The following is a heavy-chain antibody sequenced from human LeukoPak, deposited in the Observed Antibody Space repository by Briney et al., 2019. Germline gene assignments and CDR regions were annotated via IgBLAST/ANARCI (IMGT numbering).Heavy chain of an antibody. Sequence: PGGSLRLSCAASGFTFSSYAMSWVRQAPGKGLEWVSAISGSGGSTYYADSVKGRFTISRDNSKNTLYLQMNSLRAEDTAAYYCAKETYIVVVPAAIFDYWGQGTLVTVSS. CDR2: ISGSGGST. V-gene: IGHV3-23*01. D-gene: IGHD2-2*01. CDR1: GFTFSSYA. CDR3: AKETYIVVVPAAIFDY. J-gene: IGHJ4*02.